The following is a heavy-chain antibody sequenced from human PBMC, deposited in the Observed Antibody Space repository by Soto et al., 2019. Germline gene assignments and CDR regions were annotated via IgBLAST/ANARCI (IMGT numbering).Heavy chain of an antibody. V-gene: IGHV5-51*01. CDR3: ARGTTGSRYFDY. D-gene: IGHD4-4*01. CDR1: GYSFTSYW. J-gene: IGHJ4*02. Sequence: GEPLQISCKGSGYSFTSYWIPWVRQMPGKGLEWMGIIYPGDSDTRYRPSFQGQVTISADKSISTAYLQWSSLKASDTAMYFCARGTTGSRYFDYWGQGTLVTVSS. CDR2: IYPGDSDT.